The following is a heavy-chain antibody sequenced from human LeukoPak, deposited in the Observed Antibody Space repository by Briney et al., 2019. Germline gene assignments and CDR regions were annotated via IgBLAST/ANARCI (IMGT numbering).Heavy chain of an antibody. J-gene: IGHJ3*02. Sequence: GGSLRLSCAASGFTFSSYWMSWVRQAPGKGLEWVANIKQDGSEKYYVDSVKGRFTISRDNAKNSLYLQMNSLRAEDTAVYYCAKDDDLDAFDIWGQGTMVTVSS. CDR3: AKDDDLDAFDI. V-gene: IGHV3-7*01. CDR1: GFTFSSYW. CDR2: IKQDGSEK. D-gene: IGHD1-1*01.